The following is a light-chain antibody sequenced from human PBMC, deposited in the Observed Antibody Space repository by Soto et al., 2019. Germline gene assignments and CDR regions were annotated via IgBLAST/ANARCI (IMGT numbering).Light chain of an antibody. J-gene: IGLJ2*01. CDR3: QSYDSSLRGSL. CDR1: SSNIGAGYD. CDR2: ANR. V-gene: IGLV1-40*01. Sequence: QSVLTQPPSVSAAPGQRVTISCTGSSSNIGAGYDVHWYQHLPGTAPKLLIYANRGRPSGVPDRFSGSKSGTSASLGITGVQDEDEADCQSYDSSLRGSLFGGGTKLTVL.